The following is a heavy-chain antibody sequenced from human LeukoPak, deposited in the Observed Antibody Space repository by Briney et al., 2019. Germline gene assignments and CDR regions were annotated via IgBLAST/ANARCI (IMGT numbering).Heavy chain of an antibody. J-gene: IGHJ6*02. CDR1: GFTFSGSA. V-gene: IGHV3-73*01. Sequence: PGGSLRLSCAASGFTFSGSAMHWVRQASGKGLEWVGRIRSKANSYATAYAASVKGRFTISRDDSKNTAYLQMNSLKTEDTAVYYCTSPDIDYGGNSYYYGMDVWGQGTTVTVSS. D-gene: IGHD4-23*01. CDR2: IRSKANSYAT. CDR3: TSPDIDYGGNSYYYGMDV.